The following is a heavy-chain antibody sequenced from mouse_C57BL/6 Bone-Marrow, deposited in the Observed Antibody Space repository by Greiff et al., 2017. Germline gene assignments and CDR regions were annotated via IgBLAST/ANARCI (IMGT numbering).Heavy chain of an antibody. CDR2: INPNNGGT. CDR3: ARRNDYLDY. CDR1: GYTFTDYN. V-gene: IGHV1-18*01. Sequence: VQLKESGPELVKPGASVKIPCKASGYTFTDYNMDWVKQSPGKSLEWIGDINPNNGGTIYNQKFKGKATLTVDKSSSTAYMELRSLTSEDTAVYYCARRNDYLDYWGQGTTLTVSS. J-gene: IGHJ2*01. D-gene: IGHD2-3*01.